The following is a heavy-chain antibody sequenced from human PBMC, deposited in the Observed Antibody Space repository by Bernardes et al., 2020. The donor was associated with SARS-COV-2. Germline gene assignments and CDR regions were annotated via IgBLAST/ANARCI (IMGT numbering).Heavy chain of an antibody. CDR2: IYPGDSDT. V-gene: IGHV5-51*01. D-gene: IGHD2-8*01. CDR3: ARRAPMDYYYGMDV. J-gene: IGHJ6*02. Sequence: GGYLKTSRHGPGYSLTRYWIGWVRPIPGKGLEWRGIIYPGDSDTRYSTSFQGQVTIPADKSISTAYLQWSSLKASDTAMYYCARRAPMDYYYGMDVWGQGTTVTVSS. CDR1: GYSLTRYW.